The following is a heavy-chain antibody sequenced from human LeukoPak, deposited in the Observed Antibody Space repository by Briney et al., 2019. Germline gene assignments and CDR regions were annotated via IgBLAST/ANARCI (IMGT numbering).Heavy chain of an antibody. CDR3: ARNPFVDY. CDR1: GFTFSSFE. CDR2: IGSSGSTI. J-gene: IGHJ4*02. V-gene: IGHV3-48*03. Sequence: GGSLRLSCAASGFTFSSFEMNWVRLAPGKGLEWVSYIGSSGSTIYYADSVKGRFTIPRDNAKKSLYLQMNSLRAEDTAVYYCARNPFVDYWGQGTLVTVSS.